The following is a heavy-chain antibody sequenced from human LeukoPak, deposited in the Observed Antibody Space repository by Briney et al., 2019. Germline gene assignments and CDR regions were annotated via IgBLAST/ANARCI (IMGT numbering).Heavy chain of an antibody. CDR3: ARGGLTGYGRYYYYYYYMDV. J-gene: IGHJ6*03. D-gene: IGHD3-9*01. V-gene: IGHV1-2*02. Sequence: ASVTVSCKTSGYTFTGYYMHWVRQAPGQGLEWMGWINPNSGGTNYAQKFQGRVTMTRDTSISTAYMELSRLRSDDTAVYYCARGGLTGYGRYYYYYYYMDVWGKGTTVTISS. CDR1: GYTFTGYY. CDR2: INPNSGGT.